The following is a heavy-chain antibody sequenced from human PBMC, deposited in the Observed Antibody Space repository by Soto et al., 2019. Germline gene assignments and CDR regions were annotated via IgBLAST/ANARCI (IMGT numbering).Heavy chain of an antibody. D-gene: IGHD2-2*01. CDR1: GYTFTSYG. Sequence: ASVKVSCKASGYTFTSYGITWVRQAPGHPLEWLGWISLYSDGTNYAQKFQGRVSMTTDTSTTTAYMDLRSLRSDDTSVYYCARVVPGAEAWFCPWGQGTLVTVSS. J-gene: IGHJ5*02. CDR3: ARVVPGAEAWFCP. V-gene: IGHV1-18*01. CDR2: ISLYSDGT.